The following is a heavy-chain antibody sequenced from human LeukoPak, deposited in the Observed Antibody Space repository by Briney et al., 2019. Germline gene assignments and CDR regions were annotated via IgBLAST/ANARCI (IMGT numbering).Heavy chain of an antibody. J-gene: IGHJ4*02. Sequence: SGTLSLTCAVSCGSISSSNWWSWVRQPPGKGLEWIGEIYHSGSTNYNPSLKSRVTISVDKSKNQFSLKLSSVTAADTAVYYCARATSTYYYDSSGLDYWGQGTLVTVSS. V-gene: IGHV4-4*02. CDR3: ARATSTYYYDSSGLDY. D-gene: IGHD3-22*01. CDR2: IYHSGST. CDR1: CGSISSSNW.